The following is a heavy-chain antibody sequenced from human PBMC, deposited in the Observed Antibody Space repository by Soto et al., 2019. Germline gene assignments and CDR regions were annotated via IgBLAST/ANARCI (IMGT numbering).Heavy chain of an antibody. J-gene: IGHJ4*02. V-gene: IGHV4-34*01. CDR3: ARGVAGTTRNGY. CDR2: INHSGST. D-gene: IGHD1-7*01. Sequence: GLEWIGEINHSGSTNYNPSLKSRVTISVDTSKNQFSLKLSSVTAADTAVYYCARGVAGTTRNGYWGQGTLVTVSS.